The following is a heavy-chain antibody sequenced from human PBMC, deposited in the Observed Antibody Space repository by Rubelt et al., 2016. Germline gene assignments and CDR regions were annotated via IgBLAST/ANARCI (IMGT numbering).Heavy chain of an antibody. CDR3: AKGGHYSPFDY. CDR1: GFTVSSIY. V-gene: IGHV3-23*04. D-gene: IGHD2-21*01. CDR2: ISGSGGSP. Sequence: EVQLVESGGALVQPGRSLRLSCAASGFTVSSIYMCWVRQAPGKGLEWVSAISGSGGSPYYADPVGRRFAISRDNSKSTLYLQMNRLRAEDTAVYYCAKGGHYSPFDYWGQGTLVTVST. J-gene: IGHJ4*02.